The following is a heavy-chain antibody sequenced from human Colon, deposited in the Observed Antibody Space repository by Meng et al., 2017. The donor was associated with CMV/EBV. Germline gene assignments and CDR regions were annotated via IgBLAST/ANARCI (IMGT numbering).Heavy chain of an antibody. V-gene: IGHV3-49*04. D-gene: IGHD2-15*01. J-gene: IGHJ4*02. Sequence: GGSLRLSCTASGFTFSDYAMSWVRQAPGKGLEWVGFIRSKAYGGTTEYAASVKGRFTISRDDSKSIAYLQMNSLKTEDTAVYYCTRVGIWGWSFDYWGQGTLVTVSS. CDR1: GFTFSDYA. CDR2: IRSKAYGGTT. CDR3: TRVGIWGWSFDY.